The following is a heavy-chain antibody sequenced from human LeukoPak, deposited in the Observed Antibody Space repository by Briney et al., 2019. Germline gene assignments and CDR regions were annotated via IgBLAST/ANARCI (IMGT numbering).Heavy chain of an antibody. CDR2: ISSSSSYI. J-gene: IGHJ3*02. CDR1: GFTFSSYS. V-gene: IGHV3-21*01. Sequence: GGSLRLSCAASGFTFSSYSMNWVRQAPGKGLEWVSSISSSSSYIYYADSVKGRFTISRDNAKNSLYLQMNSLRAEDTAVYYCAREDEALDAFGIWGRGTMVTVSS. CDR3: AREDEALDAFGI.